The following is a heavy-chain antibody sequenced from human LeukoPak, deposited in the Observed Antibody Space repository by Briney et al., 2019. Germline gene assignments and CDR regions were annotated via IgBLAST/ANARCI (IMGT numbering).Heavy chain of an antibody. V-gene: IGHV5-51*01. CDR3: ASEGDSSGYYSDAFDI. Sequence: GESLKISCKGSGYSFTRYWIGWVRQMPGKGLEWMGIIYPGDSDTRYSPSFQGQVTISADKSISTAYLQWSSLKASDTAMYYCASEGDSSGYYSDAFDIWGQGTMVTVSS. CDR1: GYSFTRYW. D-gene: IGHD3-22*01. J-gene: IGHJ3*02. CDR2: IYPGDSDT.